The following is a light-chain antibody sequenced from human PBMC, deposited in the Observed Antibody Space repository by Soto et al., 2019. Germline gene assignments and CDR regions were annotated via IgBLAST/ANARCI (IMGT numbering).Light chain of an antibody. V-gene: IGLV2-23*01. J-gene: IGLJ2*01. CDR3: CSYAGRSTVI. CDR2: EGN. Sequence: QSVLTQHASVSGSPGQSITISCTGTSGDIGTYNLVSWYQQHPGRAPKLIIFEGNKRPSGVSNRFSASKSGNTASLAVSGLQAEDEADYHCCSYAGRSTVICGGGTKVTVL. CDR1: SGDIGTYNL.